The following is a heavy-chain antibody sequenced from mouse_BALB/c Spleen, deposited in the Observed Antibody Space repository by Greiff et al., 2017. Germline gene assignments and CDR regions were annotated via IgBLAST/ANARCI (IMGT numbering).Heavy chain of an antibody. V-gene: IGHV5-12-1*01. D-gene: IGHD4-1*01. CDR3: ARQDINWENFDY. J-gene: IGHJ2*01. CDR2: ISSGGGST. Sequence: EGQLVESGGGLVKPGGSLKLSCAASGFAFSSYDMSWVRQTPEKRLEWVAYISSGGGSTYYPDTVKGRFTISRDNAKNTLYLQMSSLKSEDTAMYYCARQDINWENFDYWGQGTTLTVSS. CDR1: GFAFSSYD.